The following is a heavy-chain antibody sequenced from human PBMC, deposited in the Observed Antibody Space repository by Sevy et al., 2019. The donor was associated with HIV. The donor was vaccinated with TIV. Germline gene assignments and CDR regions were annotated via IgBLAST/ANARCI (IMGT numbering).Heavy chain of an antibody. Sequence: SQTLSLTCAISGDSVSSNSAAWNWIRQSSSRGLEWLGRTYYRSKWYNDYAVSVKSRITINPDTSKNQFSLQLNSVTPEDTAVYYCARVNLGYSSSWYLGWFDPWGQGTLVTVSS. V-gene: IGHV6-1*01. CDR1: GDSVSSNSAA. J-gene: IGHJ5*02. CDR3: ARVNLGYSSSWYLGWFDP. D-gene: IGHD6-13*01. CDR2: TYYRSKWYN.